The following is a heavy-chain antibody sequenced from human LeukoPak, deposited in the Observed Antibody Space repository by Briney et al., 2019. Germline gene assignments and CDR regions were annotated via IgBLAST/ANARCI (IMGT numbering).Heavy chain of an antibody. V-gene: IGHV3-73*01. J-gene: IGHJ3*02. Sequence: GGSLRLSCAASGFTFSGSAMHWVRQASGKGLEWVGRIRSKANSYATAYAASVKGRFTISRDDSKNTAYLQMNSLKTEDTAVYYCTGTTVTKQAHRAFDIWGQGTMVTVSS. CDR3: TGTTVTKQAHRAFDI. CDR1: GFTFSGSA. CDR2: IRSKANSYAT. D-gene: IGHD4-17*01.